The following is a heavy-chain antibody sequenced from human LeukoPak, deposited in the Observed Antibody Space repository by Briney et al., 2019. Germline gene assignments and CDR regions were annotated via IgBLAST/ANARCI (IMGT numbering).Heavy chain of an antibody. Sequence: GSSVKVSSKASGGTFISYTISWVRQAPGQGLEWMGRIIPILGIANYAQKFQGRVTITADKSTSTAYMELSSLRSEDTAVYYCARDSSIAARDSYNWFDPWGQGTLVTVSS. V-gene: IGHV1-69*04. CDR3: ARDSSIAARDSYNWFDP. CDR2: IIPILGIA. J-gene: IGHJ5*02. D-gene: IGHD6-6*01. CDR1: GGTFISYT.